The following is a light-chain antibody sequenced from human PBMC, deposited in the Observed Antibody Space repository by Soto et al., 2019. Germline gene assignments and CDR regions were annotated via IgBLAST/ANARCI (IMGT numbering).Light chain of an antibody. CDR1: QSVSSK. CDR3: QLYHDWPPTWT. CDR2: GAS. V-gene: IGKV3-15*01. Sequence: EIVLTQSPGTLSLSPGERATLSCRASQSVSSKLAWYQQKPGQAPRVLIYGASTRATGIPARFSGSGSGTEFTLTITGLQSEDSAVCFCQLYHDWPPTWTFGQEPEV. J-gene: IGKJ1*01.